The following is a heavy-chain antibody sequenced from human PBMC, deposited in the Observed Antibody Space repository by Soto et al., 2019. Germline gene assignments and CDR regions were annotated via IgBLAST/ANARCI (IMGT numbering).Heavy chain of an antibody. CDR2: IYYSGST. Sequence: SETLSLTCTVSGGSISSSSYYWGWIRQPPGKGLEWIGSIYYSGSTYYNPSLKSRVTISVDTSKNQSSLKLSSVTAADTAVYYCARTVLLWFGELLRNNWFDPWGQGTLVTVSS. CDR3: ARTVLLWFGELLRNNWFDP. V-gene: IGHV4-39*01. CDR1: GGSISSSSYY. D-gene: IGHD3-10*01. J-gene: IGHJ5*02.